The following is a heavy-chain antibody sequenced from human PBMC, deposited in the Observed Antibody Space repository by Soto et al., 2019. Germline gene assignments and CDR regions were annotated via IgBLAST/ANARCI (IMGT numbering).Heavy chain of an antibody. J-gene: IGHJ4*02. Sequence: VGALRLSCXASRFTFSSYAIIWVLHSPLNGLEWVSAISGSGGFTYYADCVKGRFTISRDNSKNTLYLQMNSLRAEDTAVYYCAKDRRYFDWFPPYFEYWGQGTLVTVSS. D-gene: IGHD3-9*01. CDR3: AKDRRYFDWFPPYFEY. CDR2: ISGSGGFT. V-gene: IGHV3-23*01. CDR1: RFTFSSYA.